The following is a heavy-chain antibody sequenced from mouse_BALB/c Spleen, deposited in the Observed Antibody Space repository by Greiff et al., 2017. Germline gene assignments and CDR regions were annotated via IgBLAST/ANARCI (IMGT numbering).Heavy chain of an antibody. Sequence: DLVKPGASVKLSCKASGYTFTSYWINWIKQRPGQGLEWIGRIAPGSGSTYYNEMFKGKATLTVDTSSSTAYIQLSSLSSEDSAVYFCARYSSYEDWYFDVWGAGTTVTVSS. D-gene: IGHD1-1*01. CDR3: ARYSSYEDWYFDV. CDR2: IAPGSGST. CDR1: GYTFTSYW. V-gene: IGHV1S41*01. J-gene: IGHJ1*01.